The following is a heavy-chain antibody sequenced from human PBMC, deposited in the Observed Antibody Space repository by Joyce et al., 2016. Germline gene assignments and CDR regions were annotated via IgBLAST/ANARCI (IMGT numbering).Heavy chain of an antibody. CDR3: ARVGDGWFDY. V-gene: IGHV3-48*01. CDR2: IYSAAHIV. Sequence: EVRLVESGGGLVRPGGSLSISCTASGFIFSDYRMTWARQAPGNGPEFLSFIYSAAHIVHWSDSVKGRSTFSRDNAKNSLDMQINDLRVEDTAVYYCARVGDGWFDYWGRGTLVIVSS. CDR1: GFIFSDYR. J-gene: IGHJ5*01.